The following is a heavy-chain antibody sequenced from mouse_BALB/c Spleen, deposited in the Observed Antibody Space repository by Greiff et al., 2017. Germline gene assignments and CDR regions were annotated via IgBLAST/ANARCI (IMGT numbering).Heavy chain of an antibody. Sequence: EVMLVESGGGLVQPGGSRKLSCAASGFTFSSFGMHWVRQAPEKGLEWVAYISSGSSTIYYADTVKGRFTISRDNPKNTLFLQMTSLRSEDTAMYYCARSKDYRYLDYWGQGTTLTVSS. CDR2: ISSGSSTI. CDR3: ARSKDYRYLDY. V-gene: IGHV5-17*02. J-gene: IGHJ2*01. CDR1: GFTFSSFG. D-gene: IGHD2-14*01.